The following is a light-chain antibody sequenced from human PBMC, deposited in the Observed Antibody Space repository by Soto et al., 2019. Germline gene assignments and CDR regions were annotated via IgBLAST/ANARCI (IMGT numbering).Light chain of an antibody. CDR2: GAS. CDR3: QQYNDWPCT. CDR1: QSISSK. J-gene: IGKJ1*01. Sequence: EIVMTQSPATLSVSPGERATLSCRASQSISSKLAWYQQKPGQAPRLLIYGASTRATDIPARFSGSGSGTEFTLTISSLQSEDFAVYSCQQYNDWPCTFGQGTKVEVK. V-gene: IGKV3-15*01.